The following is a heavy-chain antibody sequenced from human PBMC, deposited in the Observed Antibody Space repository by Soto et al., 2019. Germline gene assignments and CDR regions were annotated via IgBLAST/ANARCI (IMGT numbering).Heavy chain of an antibody. J-gene: IGHJ4*01. V-gene: IGHV4-59*11. Sequence: WETLSLTCRVSGDTIRGHYWGWIRQSPGKGLEWIGFIYSSGSTNYNPSLKSRVIISVDLSENQFSLKLSSVTTADTAVYYCARERAVAGNDYFDYWGQELWSPSPQ. CDR2: IYSSGST. CDR3: ARERAVAGNDYFDY. D-gene: IGHD6-19*01. CDR1: GDTIRGHY.